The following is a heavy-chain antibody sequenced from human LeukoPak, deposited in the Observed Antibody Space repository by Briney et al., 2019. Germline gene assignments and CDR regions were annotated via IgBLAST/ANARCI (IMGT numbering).Heavy chain of an antibody. D-gene: IGHD3-3*01. CDR3: EIWSGYYKDFDY. Sequence: GGSLRFSCAASGFTFSSYGMHWVRQAPGKGLEWVAFIRYDGSNKYYADSVKGRFTISRDNSKNTLYLQMNSLRAEDTAVYYCEIWSGYYKDFDYWGQGTLVTVSS. CDR1: GFTFSSYG. V-gene: IGHV3-30*02. J-gene: IGHJ4*02. CDR2: IRYDGSNK.